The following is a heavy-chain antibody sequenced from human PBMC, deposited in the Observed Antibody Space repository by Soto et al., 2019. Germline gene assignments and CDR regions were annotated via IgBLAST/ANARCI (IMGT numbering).Heavy chain of an antibody. D-gene: IGHD2-21*01. CDR2: IYVTGAV. Sequence: SETLSLTCSVSGAALNSGNYYWSWIRQVPGKGLEWIGHIYVTGAVDYNPSLRDRITISQDTSERQFSLNLRLVTAADTAVYYCARRRIATNNYKWFDPWGQGTLVTVSS. CDR1: GAALNSGNYY. J-gene: IGHJ5*02. V-gene: IGHV4-31*03. CDR3: ARRRIATNNYKWFDP.